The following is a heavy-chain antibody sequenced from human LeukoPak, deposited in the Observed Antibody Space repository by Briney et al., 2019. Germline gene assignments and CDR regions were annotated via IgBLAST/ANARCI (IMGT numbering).Heavy chain of an antibody. CDR2: IYTSGST. D-gene: IGHD3-22*01. Sequence: SQTLSLTRTVSGGSISSGSYYWSWIRQPAGKGLEWIGRIYTSGSTNYNPSLKSRVTISVDTSKNQFSLKLSSVTAADTAVYYCARVPRGGYSVTVDYWGQGTLVTVSS. V-gene: IGHV4-61*02. CDR3: ARVPRGGYSVTVDY. CDR1: GGSISSGSYY. J-gene: IGHJ4*02.